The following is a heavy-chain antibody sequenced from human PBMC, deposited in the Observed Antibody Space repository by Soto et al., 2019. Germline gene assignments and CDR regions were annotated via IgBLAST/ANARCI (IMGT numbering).Heavy chain of an antibody. CDR3: ARGDPYYGMDV. CDR2: ISYDGSNK. V-gene: IGHV3-30*03. Sequence: QVQLVESGGGVVQPGRSLRLSYEASGFTSSSYVMHWVRQAPGKGQEWVAVISYDGSNKHYADSVKGRFTISRDNSKNTLYLEMNSLRGEDTAVYSCARGDPYYGMDVWGQGTTVTVSS. J-gene: IGHJ6*02. CDR1: GFTSSSYV.